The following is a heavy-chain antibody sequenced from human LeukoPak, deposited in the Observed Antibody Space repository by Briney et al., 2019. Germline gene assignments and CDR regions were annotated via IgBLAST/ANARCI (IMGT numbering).Heavy chain of an antibody. V-gene: IGHV3-21*06. CDR2: IGSSGSYM. CDR1: GFTFSRHA. D-gene: IGHD3-10*01. Sequence: GGSLRLSCAPLGFTFSRHAMKCVRHAPGKGLEWVSCIGSSGSYMYYADSVKGRFTISRDNAKNSLYLQMDSLRAEDGAVYYCAREDYSSGNPTIDAWGQGTLVTVSS. CDR3: AREDYSSGNPTIDA. J-gene: IGHJ5*02.